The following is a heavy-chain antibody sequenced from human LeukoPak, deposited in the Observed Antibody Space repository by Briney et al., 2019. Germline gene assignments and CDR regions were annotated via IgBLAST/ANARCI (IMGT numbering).Heavy chain of an antibody. CDR1: EFTVSSNY. CDR3: ATIGVDYVSFDN. V-gene: IGHV3-53*04. D-gene: IGHD4-17*01. J-gene: IGHJ4*02. CDR2: IYSGGST. Sequence: GGSLRLSCAASEFTVSSNYMSWVRQAPGKGLEWVSVIYSGGSTYYADSVKGRFTISRHNSKNTLYLQMNSLRGEDTAVYYCATIGVDYVSFDNWGQGTLVTVTS.